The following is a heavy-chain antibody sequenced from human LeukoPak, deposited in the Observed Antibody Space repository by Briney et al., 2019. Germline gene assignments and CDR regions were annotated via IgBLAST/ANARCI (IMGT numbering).Heavy chain of an antibody. D-gene: IGHD3-3*01. V-gene: IGHV1-18*01. Sequence: ASVKVSCKASGYTFLSYGISWVRQAPGQGLEWMGWISAYTGSTNFAQKFQGRVTMTTDTSTTTAYMELRSLRSDDAAVYYCVRVYNTYYDFWSGHIYYMDVWGKGTTVTVSS. CDR3: VRVYNTYYDFWSGHIYYMDV. CDR2: ISAYTGST. CDR1: GYTFLSYG. J-gene: IGHJ6*03.